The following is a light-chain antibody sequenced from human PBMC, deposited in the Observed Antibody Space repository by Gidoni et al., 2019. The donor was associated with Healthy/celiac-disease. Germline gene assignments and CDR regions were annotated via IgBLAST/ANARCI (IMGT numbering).Light chain of an antibody. J-gene: IGKJ4*01. V-gene: IGKV1-NL1*01. CDR1: QGISKS. CDR3: QQYYSTPPVT. CDR2: AAS. Sequence: DIQMTQSPSSLSASVGDRVTITCRASQGISKSLAWYQQKPGKAPKLLLYAASRLESGVPSRFSGSGSGTDYTLTISSLQPEDFATYYGQQYYSTPPVTFGGGTKVEIK.